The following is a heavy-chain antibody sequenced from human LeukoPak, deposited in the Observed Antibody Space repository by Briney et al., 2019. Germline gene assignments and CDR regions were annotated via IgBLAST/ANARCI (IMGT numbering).Heavy chain of an antibody. Sequence: PSETLSLTCAVYGGSFSGYYWSWIRQPPGKGLEWIGETNHSGSTNYNPSLKSRVTISVDTSKNQFSLKLSSVTAADTAVYYCARAMIVVVSAFDIWGQGTMVTVSS. V-gene: IGHV4-34*01. CDR2: TNHSGST. J-gene: IGHJ3*02. CDR3: ARAMIVVVSAFDI. CDR1: GGSFSGYY. D-gene: IGHD3-22*01.